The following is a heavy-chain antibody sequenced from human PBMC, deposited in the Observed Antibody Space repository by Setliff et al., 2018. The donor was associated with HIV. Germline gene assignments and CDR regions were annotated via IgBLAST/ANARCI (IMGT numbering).Heavy chain of an antibody. CDR1: GYTFTDFG. CDR3: ARDEGSSAISWYFDL. J-gene: IGHJ2*01. V-gene: IGHV1-18*01. Sequence: ASVKVSCKASGYTFTDFGISWVRQAPGQGLEWMGWIGAYNGNTNYAQKLQGRVTMTTDTSTSTAYMELRSLRSDDTAVYYCARDEGSSAISWYFDLWGRGTLVTVSS. D-gene: IGHD2-21*02. CDR2: IGAYNGNT.